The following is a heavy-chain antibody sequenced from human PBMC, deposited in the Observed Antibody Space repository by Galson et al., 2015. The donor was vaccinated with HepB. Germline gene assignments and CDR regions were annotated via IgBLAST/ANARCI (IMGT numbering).Heavy chain of an antibody. V-gene: IGHV4-34*01. CDR3: ARVRTSSGYYVDY. CDR1: GGSFSGYY. CDR2: INHSGST. D-gene: IGHD3-22*01. J-gene: IGHJ4*02. Sequence: ETLSLTCAVYGGSFSGYYWSWIRQPPGKGLEWIGEINHSGSTNYNPSLKSRVTISVDTSKNQFSLKLSSVTAADTAVYYCARVRTSSGYYVDYWGQGTLVTVSS.